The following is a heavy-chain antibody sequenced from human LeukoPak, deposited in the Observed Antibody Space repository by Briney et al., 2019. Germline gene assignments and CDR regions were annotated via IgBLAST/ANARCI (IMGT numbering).Heavy chain of an antibody. CDR3: AKDAQPRSRWFDP. Sequence: GGSLRLSCAAPGFIFKDYWMIWVRQAPGKGLEWVANIKQDGSEKYYVDSVKGRFTISRDNAKNPLYLQMNTLRAEDTAMYYCAKDAQPRSRWFDPWGQGTLVTVSS. J-gene: IGHJ5*02. CDR2: IKQDGSEK. D-gene: IGHD3-16*01. V-gene: IGHV3-7*03. CDR1: GFIFKDYW.